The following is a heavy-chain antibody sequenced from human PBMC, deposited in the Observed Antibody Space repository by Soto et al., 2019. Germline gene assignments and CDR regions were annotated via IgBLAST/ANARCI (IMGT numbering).Heavy chain of an antibody. J-gene: IGHJ4*02. CDR3: ARVSGYYLPDY. CDR2: INAGNGNT. Sequence: GASVKVSCKASGYTFTSYARRWVRQAPGQRLEWMGWINAGNGNTKYSQKFQGRVTITRDTSASTAYMELSSLRSEDTAVYYCARVSGYYLPDYWGQGTLVTVSS. CDR1: GYTFTSYA. D-gene: IGHD5-12*01. V-gene: IGHV1-3*01.